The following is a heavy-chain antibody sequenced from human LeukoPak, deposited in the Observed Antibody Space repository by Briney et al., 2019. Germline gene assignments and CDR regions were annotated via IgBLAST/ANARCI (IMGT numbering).Heavy chain of an antibody. CDR3: GSQNCGDPSCSVAWFDP. CDR2: IYPSGTT. D-gene: IGHD2-21*01. Sequence: WETPSLTCTVDGDCVRGKCWNWRRQPAGKELEWIGRIYPSGTTNYNPSLESRVTMSIDTSKNQFSLRLTSVTTADTAVYYCGSQNCGDPSCSVAWFDPRGQGALVTVSS. J-gene: IGHJ5*02. V-gene: IGHV4-4*07. CDR1: GDCVRGKC.